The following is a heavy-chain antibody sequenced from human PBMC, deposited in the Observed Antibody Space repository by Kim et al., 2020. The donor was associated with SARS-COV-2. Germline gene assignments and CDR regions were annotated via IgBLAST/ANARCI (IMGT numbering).Heavy chain of an antibody. J-gene: IGHJ5*02. CDR1: GFTFGSYG. Sequence: VGSLRLSCAASGFTFGSYGMHWVRQAPGKGLEWVAVIWYDGSNKYYADSVKGRFTISRDNSKNTLYLQMNSLRAEDTAVYYCARDRALSITMVRGLFDPWGQGTLVTVSS. CDR2: IWYDGSNK. V-gene: IGHV3-33*01. D-gene: IGHD3-10*01. CDR3: ARDRALSITMVRGLFDP.